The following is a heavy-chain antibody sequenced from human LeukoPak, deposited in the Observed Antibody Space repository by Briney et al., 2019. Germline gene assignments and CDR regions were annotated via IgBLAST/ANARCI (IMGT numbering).Heavy chain of an antibody. CDR2: ISAYNGNT. J-gene: IGHJ5*01. CDR3: ARDRAAMVTAWFDS. V-gene: IGHV1-18*01. D-gene: IGHD5-18*01. Sequence: ASVKVSCKASGYTFTSYGISWVRQAPGQGLEWMGWISAYNGNTNYAQKLQGRVTMTTDTSTSTAYMELRSLRSDDTAVYYCARDRAAMVTAWFDSWGPGTLVIVSS. CDR1: GYTFTSYG.